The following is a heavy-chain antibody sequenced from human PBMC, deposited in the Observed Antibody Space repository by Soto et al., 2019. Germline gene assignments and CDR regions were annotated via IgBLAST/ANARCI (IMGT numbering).Heavy chain of an antibody. D-gene: IGHD1-26*01. CDR2: MNPNSGNT. CDR3: AKGGGGSHYYYGMDV. J-gene: IGHJ6*02. CDR1: GYTFTSYD. Sequence: ASVKVSCKASGYTFTSYDINWVRLATGQGLEWMGWMNPNSGNTAYAQKFQGRVTMTRNTSISTAYMELSSLRAEDTAVYYCAKGGGGSHYYYGMDVWGQGTTVTVSS. V-gene: IGHV1-8*01.